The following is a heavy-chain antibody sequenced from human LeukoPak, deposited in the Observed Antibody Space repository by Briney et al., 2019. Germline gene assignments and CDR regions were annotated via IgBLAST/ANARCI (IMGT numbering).Heavy chain of an antibody. CDR2: ISAAGAGT. J-gene: IGHJ4*02. CDR1: GFTFSNYA. V-gene: IGHV3-23*01. CDR3: AKDESYYESSGYYPHN. D-gene: IGHD3-22*01. Sequence: GGSLRLSCAASGFTFSNYAMSWVRQAPGKGLEWVSVISAAGAGTYYADSVKGRFTISRDNSKNSMYMQMNSLRAEDTAIYYCAKDESYYESSGYYPHNWGQGTLVTVSS.